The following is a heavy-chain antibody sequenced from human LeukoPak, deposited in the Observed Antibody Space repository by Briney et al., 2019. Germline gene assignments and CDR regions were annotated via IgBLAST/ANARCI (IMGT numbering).Heavy chain of an antibody. J-gene: IGHJ4*02. CDR3: ARHSGSYYDNYDY. Sequence: SETLSLTCTVSGGSISSYYWSWIRQPPGKGLEWIGYISYSGSTNYNPSLKSRVTISVDTSKNQFSLKLNSMTAADTAVYYCARHSGSYYDNYDYWGQGTLVTVSS. D-gene: IGHD1-26*01. CDR1: GGSISSYY. V-gene: IGHV4-59*08. CDR2: ISYSGST.